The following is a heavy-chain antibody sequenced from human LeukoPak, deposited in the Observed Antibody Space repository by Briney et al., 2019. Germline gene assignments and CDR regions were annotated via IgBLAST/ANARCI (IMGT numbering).Heavy chain of an antibody. Sequence: GGSLKLSCAASGFSFSNYGMHWVRQAPGKGLECVSYISSGSSTIYYADSVKGRFTISRDNAKNSLYLQMNSLRAEDTAVYYCARGDRNSSPYWGQGTLVTVSS. CDR2: ISSGSSTI. V-gene: IGHV3-48*01. D-gene: IGHD2/OR15-2a*01. J-gene: IGHJ4*02. CDR1: GFSFSNYG. CDR3: ARGDRNSSPY.